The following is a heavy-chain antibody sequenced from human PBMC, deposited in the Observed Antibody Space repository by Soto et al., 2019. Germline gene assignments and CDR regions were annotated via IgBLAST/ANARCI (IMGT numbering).Heavy chain of an antibody. D-gene: IGHD3-10*01. CDR3: ARAPQTLRGLIITGGAFDI. V-gene: IGHV4-30-4*01. CDR1: GGSVSTGDIY. Sequence: PSETLSLTCPVSGGSVSTGDIYWSWIRQTPGMGLEWIGYIYYSGSTYFNPSLKSRVTMSVDTSKNQFSLRLTSVTAADTAVYYCARAPQTLRGLIITGGAFDIWGQGTMVTVSS. J-gene: IGHJ3*02. CDR2: IYYSGST.